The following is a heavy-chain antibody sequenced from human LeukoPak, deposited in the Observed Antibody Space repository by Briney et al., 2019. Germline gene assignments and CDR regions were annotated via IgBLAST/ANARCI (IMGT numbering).Heavy chain of an antibody. J-gene: IGHJ3*02. CDR3: AKDSNWRDAFDI. CDR2: ISGSGGST. Sequence: GGSLGLSCSASGFTFSSYAMSWVRQAPGKGLEWVSAISGSGGSTYYADSVKGRFTISRDNSKNTLYLQMNSLRVEDTAVYYCAKDSNWRDAFDIWGQGTMVTVSS. CDR1: GFTFSSYA. D-gene: IGHD1-1*01. V-gene: IGHV3-23*01.